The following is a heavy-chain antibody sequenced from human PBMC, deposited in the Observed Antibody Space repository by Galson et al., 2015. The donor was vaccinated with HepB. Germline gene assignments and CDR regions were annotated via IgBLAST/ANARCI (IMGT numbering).Heavy chain of an antibody. V-gene: IGHV3-33*01. D-gene: IGHD3-16*02. CDR3: ARDVYDYIWGSYRNNWFDP. J-gene: IGHJ5*02. CDR2: IWYDESNK. Sequence: SLRLSCAASGFTFSSYGMHWVRQAPGKGLEWVAVIWYDESNKYYADSVKGRFTISRDNSKNTLYLQMNSLRAEDTAVYYCARDVYDYIWGSYRNNWFDPWGQGTLVTVSS. CDR1: GFTFSSYG.